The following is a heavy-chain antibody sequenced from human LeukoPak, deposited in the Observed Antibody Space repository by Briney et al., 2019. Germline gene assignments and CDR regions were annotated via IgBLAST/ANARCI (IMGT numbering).Heavy chain of an antibody. CDR1: GFTFSSYW. V-gene: IGHV3-7*03. J-gene: IGHJ5*02. CDR2: IKQDGSEK. D-gene: IGHD6-19*01. CDR3: ARVPSSSPASAWFDH. Sequence: GGSLRLSCAASGFTFSSYWMSWVRQAPEKGLEWVANIKQDGSEKYYVDSVKGRFTISRDSSKNTLYLQMNSLRAEDTAVYYCARVPSSSPASAWFDHWGQGTVVTVSS.